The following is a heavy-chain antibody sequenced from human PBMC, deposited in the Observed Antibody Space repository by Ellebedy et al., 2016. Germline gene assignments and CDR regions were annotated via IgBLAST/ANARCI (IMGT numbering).Heavy chain of an antibody. CDR3: ARETEYGDFALDY. CDR2: IGAGGDT. Sequence: GGSLRLSCAASGFTFSRYDMHWVRQGAGKGLEWVSAIGAGGDTYYPGSVKGRFTISREDAKNSLYLQMNSLRAEDTAVYYCARETEYGDFALDYWGQGTLVTVSS. J-gene: IGHJ4*02. V-gene: IGHV3-13*01. D-gene: IGHD4-17*01. CDR1: GFTFSRYD.